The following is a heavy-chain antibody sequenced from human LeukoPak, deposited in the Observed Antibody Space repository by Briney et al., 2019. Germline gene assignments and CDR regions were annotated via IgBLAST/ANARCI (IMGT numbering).Heavy chain of an antibody. J-gene: IGHJ4*02. Sequence: ASVKVSCKASGYTFTGYYMHWVRQAPGQGLEWMGWIDPNSGGTNYAQKFQGRVTMTRDTSISTAYMELSRLRSDDTAVYYCARLSGSYYFIDYWGQGTLVTVSS. V-gene: IGHV1-2*02. CDR1: GYTFTGYY. CDR2: IDPNSGGT. CDR3: ARLSGSYYFIDY. D-gene: IGHD1-26*01.